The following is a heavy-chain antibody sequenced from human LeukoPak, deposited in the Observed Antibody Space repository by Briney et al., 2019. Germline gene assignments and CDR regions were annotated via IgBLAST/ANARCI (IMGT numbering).Heavy chain of an antibody. CDR2: IYYSGST. D-gene: IGHD6-19*01. Sequence: SETLSLTCTVSGGSISSSSYYWGWIRQPPGKGLEWIGSIYYSGSTYYNPSLKSRVTISVDTSKNQFSLKLSSVTAADTAVYYCAREWAGTSGFAFSYYFDYWGQGTLVTVSS. V-gene: IGHV4-39*02. CDR3: AREWAGTSGFAFSYYFDY. J-gene: IGHJ4*02. CDR1: GGSISSSSYY.